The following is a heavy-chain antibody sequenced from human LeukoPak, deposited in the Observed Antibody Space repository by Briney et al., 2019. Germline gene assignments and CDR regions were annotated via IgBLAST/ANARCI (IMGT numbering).Heavy chain of an antibody. Sequence: PGGSLRLSCAASGFTFSSYGMHWVRQAPGKGLEWVAVIWYDGSNKYYADSVKGRFTISRDNSKNTLYLQMNSLRAEDAAVYYCATGFLWFGEFLDYWGQGTLVTVSS. CDR2: IWYDGSNK. D-gene: IGHD3-10*01. J-gene: IGHJ4*02. V-gene: IGHV3-33*01. CDR3: ATGFLWFGEFLDY. CDR1: GFTFSSYG.